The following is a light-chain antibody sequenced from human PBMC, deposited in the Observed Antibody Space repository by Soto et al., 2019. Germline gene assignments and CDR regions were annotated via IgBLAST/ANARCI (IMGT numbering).Light chain of an antibody. CDR1: QSVSSSY. CDR3: QQYCSSPWT. Sequence: EVVLAQSPGTLSLSPGERATLSCRASQSVSSSYLAWYQQKLGQAPRLLIYGASFRATGIPDRFSGSGSGTDFTLTINRLEPEDFAVYYCQQYCSSPWTFGQGTKVEIK. CDR2: GAS. J-gene: IGKJ1*01. V-gene: IGKV3-20*01.